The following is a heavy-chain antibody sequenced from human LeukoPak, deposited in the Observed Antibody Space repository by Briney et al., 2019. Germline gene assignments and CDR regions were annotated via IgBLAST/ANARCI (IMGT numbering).Heavy chain of an antibody. CDR2: IKQDGSEK. D-gene: IGHD3-10*01. V-gene: IGHV3-7*01. CDR1: GFTFSRYW. Sequence: GGSLRLSCAASGFTFSRYWMSWVRQAPGKGPEWVANIKQDGSEKYYVDSVKGRFTISRDNAKNSLYLQMNSLRAEDTAVYYCARVGITMVRGVIILPSCYYYYMDVWGKGTTVTVSS. J-gene: IGHJ6*03. CDR3: ARVGITMVRGVIILPSCYYYYMDV.